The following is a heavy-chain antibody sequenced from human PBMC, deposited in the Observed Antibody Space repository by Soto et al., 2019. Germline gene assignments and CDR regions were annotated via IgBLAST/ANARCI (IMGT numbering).Heavy chain of an antibody. D-gene: IGHD3-10*01. Sequence: SETLSLTCTVSGGSISSGGYYWSWIRQHPGKGLEWIGYIYYSGSTYYNPSLKSRVTISVDTSKNQFSLKLSSVTAADTAVYYCAREFESHFDYWGQGTXVTVSS. J-gene: IGHJ4*02. CDR3: AREFESHFDY. CDR1: GGSISSGGYY. V-gene: IGHV4-31*03. CDR2: IYYSGST.